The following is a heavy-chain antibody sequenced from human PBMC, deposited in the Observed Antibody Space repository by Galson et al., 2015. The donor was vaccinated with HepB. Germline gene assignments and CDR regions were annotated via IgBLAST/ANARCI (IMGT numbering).Heavy chain of an antibody. J-gene: IGHJ4*02. Sequence: SVKVSCKASGYTFTSYAMHWVRQAPGQRLEWMGWINAGNGNTKYSQKFQGRVTITRDTSASTAYMELSSLRSEDTAVYYCARDTKNQQPFDYWGQGTLVTVSS. D-gene: IGHD6-13*01. CDR2: INAGNGNT. CDR1: GYTFTSYA. V-gene: IGHV1-3*01. CDR3: ARDTKNQQPFDY.